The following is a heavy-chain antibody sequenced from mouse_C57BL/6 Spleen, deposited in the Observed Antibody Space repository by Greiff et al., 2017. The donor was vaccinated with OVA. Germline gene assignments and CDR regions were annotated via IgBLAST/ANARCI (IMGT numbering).Heavy chain of an antibody. J-gene: IGHJ1*03. D-gene: IGHD2-4*01. CDR1: GYSFTGYF. CDR2: INPYNGDT. V-gene: IGHV1-20*01. Sequence: EVQVVESGPELVKPGDSVKISCKASGYSFTGYFMNWVMQSHGKSLEWIGRINPYNGDTFYNQKFKGKATLTVDKSSSTAHMELRSLTSEDSAVYYCARRYDYEDFDVWGTGTTVTVSS. CDR3: ARRYDYEDFDV.